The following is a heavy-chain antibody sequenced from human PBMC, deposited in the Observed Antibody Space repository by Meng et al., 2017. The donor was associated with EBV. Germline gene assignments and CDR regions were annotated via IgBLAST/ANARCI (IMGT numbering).Heavy chain of an antibody. CDR1: GGPFRYYA. D-gene: IGHD3-10*01. J-gene: IGHJ4*02. Sequence: QVRLVQSAAEVKKPGSSVKVYCKTSGGPFRYYAISWVRQAPGQGLEWLGGFLPRLGAPNYAQKFHGRVKITADESTSTHYMDLSSLRSEDTAIYYCASESGRGYTPDYWGQGTLVTVSS. CDR3: ASESGRGYTPDY. V-gene: IGHV1-69*01. CDR2: FLPRLGAP.